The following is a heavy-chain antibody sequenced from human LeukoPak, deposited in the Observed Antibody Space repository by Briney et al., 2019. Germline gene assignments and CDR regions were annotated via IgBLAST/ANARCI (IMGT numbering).Heavy chain of an antibody. CDR3: ARVQQPSGIQGYYYGLDV. CDR2: ISSGGSAT. V-gene: IGHV3-48*03. J-gene: IGHJ6*02. Sequence: GGSLRLSCAASGFTFSSYEMKWVRKAPGKGLDWVLLISSGGSATYYADSVKGRFTISRDNAKNSLYLQMNSLRAEDTAVYYCARVQQPSGIQGYYYGLDVWGQGTTVTVSS. D-gene: IGHD6-13*01. CDR1: GFTFSSYE.